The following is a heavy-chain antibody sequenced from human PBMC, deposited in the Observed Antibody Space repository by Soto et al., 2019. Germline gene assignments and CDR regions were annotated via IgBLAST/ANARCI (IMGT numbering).Heavy chain of an antibody. CDR3: ARDRTGSGWYGFDY. D-gene: IGHD6-19*01. CDR2: TYYRSRWYN. CDR1: GDSLSRNSAA. V-gene: IGHV6-1*01. Sequence: PSQTLSLTCAISGDSLSRNSAAWDWVRQSPSRGLEWLGGTYYRSRWYNDYEVSVKSRITITPDTSKNQFSLQMNSVTPEDTAVYYCARDRTGSGWYGFDYWGQGTLVTVSS. J-gene: IGHJ4*02.